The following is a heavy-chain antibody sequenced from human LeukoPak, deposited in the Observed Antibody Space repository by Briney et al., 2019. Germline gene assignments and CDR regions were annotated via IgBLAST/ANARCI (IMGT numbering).Heavy chain of an antibody. V-gene: IGHV3-23*01. Sequence: GGSLRLSCAASGFTFRSYDMSWVRQAPGKGLEWVSDITGTGGNTYYAASVKGRFTISRDNSKNTLYLQMNSLRDEDTAVYYCAKVKDTSGARFDYWGQGTLVTVSS. CDR3: AKVKDTSGARFDY. D-gene: IGHD3-22*01. CDR1: GFTFRSYD. J-gene: IGHJ4*02. CDR2: ITGTGGNT.